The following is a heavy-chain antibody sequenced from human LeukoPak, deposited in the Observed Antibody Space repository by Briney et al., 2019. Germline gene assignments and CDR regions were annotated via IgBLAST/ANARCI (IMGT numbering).Heavy chain of an antibody. J-gene: IGHJ4*02. V-gene: IGHV3-53*01. CDR2: IYSDGTT. D-gene: IGHD3-10*01. CDR3: ARVRPFGGYFDL. Sequence: GGSLRLSCAASGFTVSSNYMSWVRQAPGKGLEWVSVIYSDGTTVYADSVKGRFTISRDNSKNTLFLQMNSLRVEDTAVYYCARVRPFGGYFDLWGQGALVTVSS. CDR1: GFTVSSNY.